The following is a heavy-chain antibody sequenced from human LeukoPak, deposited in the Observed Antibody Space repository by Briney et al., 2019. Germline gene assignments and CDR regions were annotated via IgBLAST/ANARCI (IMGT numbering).Heavy chain of an antibody. CDR2: IGTSGSTI. CDR1: GFSFSDYD. CDR3: AREERLRWTGY. J-gene: IGHJ4*02. V-gene: IGHV3-48*04. Sequence: GSLRLSCAASGFSFSDYDMNWVRQAPGEGLEWVSYIGTSGSTIFYADSVKGRFTISRDNAKKSLYLQMNSLRAEDTAVYYCAREERLRWTGYWGQGTLVTVSS. D-gene: IGHD4-23*01.